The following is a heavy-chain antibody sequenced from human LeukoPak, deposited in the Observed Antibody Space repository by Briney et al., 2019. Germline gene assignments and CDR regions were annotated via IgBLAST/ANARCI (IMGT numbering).Heavy chain of an antibody. D-gene: IGHD1-26*01. CDR1: GGSFSGYY. V-gene: IGHV4-34*01. CDR2: INHSGST. Sequence: PSETLSLTCAVYGGSFSGYYWSWIRQPPGKGLEWIGEINHSGSTNYNPSLKSRVTISVDTSKNQFSLKLSSVTAADTAVYYCARGAVEATDYYYYYYMDVWGKGTTVTVSS. CDR3: ARGAVEATDYYYYYYMDV. J-gene: IGHJ6*03.